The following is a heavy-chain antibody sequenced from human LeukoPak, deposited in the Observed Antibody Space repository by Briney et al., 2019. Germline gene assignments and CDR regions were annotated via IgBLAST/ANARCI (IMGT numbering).Heavy chain of an antibody. Sequence: ESGPTLVKPTQTLTLTCTVSGFSLSNARMGVSWIRQPPGRALEWLAHIFSNDEKSYSTSLKSRLTISKDTSKSQVVLTMTNMDPVDTATYYCARILSLPTVTTEIDYWGQGTLVTVSS. CDR2: IFSNDEK. CDR1: GFSLSNARMG. J-gene: IGHJ4*02. CDR3: ARILSLPTVTTEIDY. V-gene: IGHV2-26*01. D-gene: IGHD4-17*01.